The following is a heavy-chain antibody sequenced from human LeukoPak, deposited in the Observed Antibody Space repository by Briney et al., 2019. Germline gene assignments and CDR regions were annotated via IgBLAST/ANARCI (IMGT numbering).Heavy chain of an antibody. J-gene: IGHJ4*02. CDR3: ARVSDSGWKIDY. D-gene: IGHD6-19*01. CDR1: GYTFTSYG. Sequence: ASVKVSCKASGYTFTSYGISWVRQAPGQGLEWMGWIDPNTGDTDYAQKFQGRITMTRDSSISTAYMEMSRLRSDDTALYYCARVSDSGWKIDYWGQGTLVAVSS. CDR2: IDPNTGDT. V-gene: IGHV1-2*02.